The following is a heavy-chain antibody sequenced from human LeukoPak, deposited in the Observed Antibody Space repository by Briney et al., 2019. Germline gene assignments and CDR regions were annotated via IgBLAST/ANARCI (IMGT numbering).Heavy chain of an antibody. CDR2: IYSDNT. CDR3: ARDGHYYYYYMDV. CDR1: GFTVSSNS. V-gene: IGHV3-53*01. D-gene: IGHD3/OR15-3a*01. J-gene: IGHJ6*03. Sequence: PGGSLRLSCTVSGFTVSSNSMSWVRQAPGKGLEWVSFIYSDNTHYSDSVKGRFTISRDNAKNSLYLQMNSLRAEDTAVYYCARDGHYYYYYMDVWGKGTTVTVSS.